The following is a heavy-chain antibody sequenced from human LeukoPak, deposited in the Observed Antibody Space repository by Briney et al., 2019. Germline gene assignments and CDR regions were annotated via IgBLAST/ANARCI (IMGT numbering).Heavy chain of an antibody. CDR2: ISSSSSYI. V-gene: IGHV3-21*04. CDR1: GFTFSSYS. CDR3: AKDRHAPGRYCSSTSCFPFDS. J-gene: IGHJ5*01. Sequence: GGSLRLSCAASGFTFSSYSMNWVRQTPGKGLEWVSSISSSSSYIYYADSVKGRFTISRDNTKNTLYLQMNSLRAEDTAVYYCAKDRHAPGRYCSSTSCFPFDSWGQGTLVTVSS. D-gene: IGHD2-2*01.